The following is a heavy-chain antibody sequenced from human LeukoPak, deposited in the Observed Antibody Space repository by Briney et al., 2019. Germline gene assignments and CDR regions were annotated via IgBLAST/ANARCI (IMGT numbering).Heavy chain of an antibody. CDR3: ATGNGRFSDNWFDP. V-gene: IGHV1-2*02. CDR2: INPNSGDT. J-gene: IGHJ5*02. D-gene: IGHD2-8*01. CDR1: GYTFTSYA. Sequence: GASVKVSCKASGYTFTSYAMNWVRQAPGQGLEWMGWINPNSGDTNYAQKFQGRVTMTRDTSISTAYMEVSRLRSDDTAVYYCATGNGRFSDNWFDPWGQGTLVTVSS.